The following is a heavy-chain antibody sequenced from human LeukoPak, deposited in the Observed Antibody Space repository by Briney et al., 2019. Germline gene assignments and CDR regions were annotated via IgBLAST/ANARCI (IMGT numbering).Heavy chain of an antibody. CDR2: IKQDGSEE. Sequence: GGSLRLSCIGSGFTFSNFWMNWVRQAPGKGLEWVAIIKQDGSEEYYVDSVKGRFIISRDSAKNSLSLQMNSLRVEDSAVYFCAGSSGFIPYHWGQGTLVTVSS. J-gene: IGHJ1*01. D-gene: IGHD3-10*01. CDR3: AGSSGFIPYH. CDR1: GFTFSNFW. V-gene: IGHV3-7*01.